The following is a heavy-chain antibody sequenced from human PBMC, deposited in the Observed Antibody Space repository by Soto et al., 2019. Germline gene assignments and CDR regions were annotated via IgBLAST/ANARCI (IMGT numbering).Heavy chain of an antibody. CDR2: IIPIFGTA. D-gene: IGHD2-15*01. V-gene: IGHV1-69*01. Sequence: QVQLVQSGAEVKKPGSSVKVSCKASGGTFSSYAISWVRQAPGQGLEWMGGIIPIFGTANYAQKFQGRVTITADESTSTAYMELSSLRSEDTAVYYCARGGCSGGSCYSRDAFDIWGQGTMVTVSS. J-gene: IGHJ3*02. CDR1: GGTFSSYA. CDR3: ARGGCSGGSCYSRDAFDI.